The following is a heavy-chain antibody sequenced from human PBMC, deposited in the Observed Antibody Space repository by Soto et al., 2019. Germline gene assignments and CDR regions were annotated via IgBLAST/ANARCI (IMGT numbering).Heavy chain of an antibody. J-gene: IGHJ4*02. Sequence: QVQLVQSGAEVKKPGSSVKVSCKASGDTFSSYAINWGRQAPGQGLEWMGGLIPMFGTANYAQKFKGRVTITAGESTSTVYMELSSLRSEDTAVYYCARVGPAHYYDSSGYYSPLDYWGQGTLVTVSS. V-gene: IGHV1-69*01. CDR3: ARVGPAHYYDSSGYYSPLDY. CDR2: LIPMFGTA. D-gene: IGHD3-22*01. CDR1: GDTFSSYA.